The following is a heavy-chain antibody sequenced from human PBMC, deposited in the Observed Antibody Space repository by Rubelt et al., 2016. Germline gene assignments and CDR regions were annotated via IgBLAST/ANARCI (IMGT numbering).Heavy chain of an antibody. D-gene: IGHD4-17*01. Sequence: GVGPEWVSYISSSSSTIYYADSMKGRFTISRDNAKNSLYLQMNSLRAEDTAVYYCARNNEGNGDYSYYYYYGMDVWGQGTTVTVSS. CDR2: ISSSSSTI. CDR3: ARNNEGNGDYSYYYYYGMDV. J-gene: IGHJ6*02. V-gene: IGHV3-48*01.